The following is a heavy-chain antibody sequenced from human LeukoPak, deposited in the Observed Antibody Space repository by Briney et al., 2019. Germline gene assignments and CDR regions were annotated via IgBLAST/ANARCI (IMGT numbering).Heavy chain of an antibody. Sequence: GASVKVSCKASGGTFSSYAISWVRQAPGQGLEWMGRIIPILGIANYAQKFQGRVTITADKSTSTAYMELSSLRSEDTAVYYCAREYSPNWFDPWGQGTLVTVSS. D-gene: IGHD1-26*01. V-gene: IGHV1-69*04. CDR3: AREYSPNWFDP. CDR1: GGTFSSYA. J-gene: IGHJ5*02. CDR2: IIPILGIA.